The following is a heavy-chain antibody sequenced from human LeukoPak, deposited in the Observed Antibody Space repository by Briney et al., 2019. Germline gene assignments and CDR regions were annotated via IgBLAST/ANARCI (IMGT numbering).Heavy chain of an antibody. Sequence: SETLSLTCTVSGGSISSSSYYWGWIRQPPGKGLEWIGSIYYSGSTYYNPSLKSRVTISVDTSKSQFSLKLSSVTAADTAVYYCARDGGYCSSTSCPNAWGQGTMVTVSS. CDR2: IYYSGST. V-gene: IGHV4-39*02. D-gene: IGHD2-2*01. CDR1: GGSISSSSYY. CDR3: ARDGGYCSSTSCPNA. J-gene: IGHJ3*01.